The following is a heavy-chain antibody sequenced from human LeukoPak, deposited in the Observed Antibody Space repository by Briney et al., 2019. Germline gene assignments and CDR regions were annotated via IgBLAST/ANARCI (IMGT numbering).Heavy chain of an antibody. V-gene: IGHV1-24*01. CDR1: GYTFTSYY. CDR2: FDPEDGET. CDR3: ATPKPGTRGFDY. Sequence: ASVKVSCKASGYTFTSYYMHWVRQAPGKGLEWMGGFDPEDGETIYAQKFQGRVTMTEDTSTDTAYMELSSLRSEDTAVYYCATPKPGTRGFDYWGQGTLVTVSS. J-gene: IGHJ4*02. D-gene: IGHD1-7*01.